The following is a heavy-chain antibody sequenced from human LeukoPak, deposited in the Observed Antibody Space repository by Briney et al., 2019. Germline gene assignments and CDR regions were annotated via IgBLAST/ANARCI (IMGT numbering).Heavy chain of an antibody. CDR2: IKPSGGST. CDR1: GYTFTSYY. V-gene: IGHV1-46*01. J-gene: IGHJ4*02. Sequence: ASVKVSFKASGYTFTSYYMHWVRQAPGQGLEWMGIIKPSGGSTSYAQKFQGRVTMTRDTSTSTVYMELSSLRSEDTAVYYCARDLISGQQLDGGSLNYWGQGTLVTVSS. D-gene: IGHD6-13*01. CDR3: ARDLISGQQLDGGSLNY.